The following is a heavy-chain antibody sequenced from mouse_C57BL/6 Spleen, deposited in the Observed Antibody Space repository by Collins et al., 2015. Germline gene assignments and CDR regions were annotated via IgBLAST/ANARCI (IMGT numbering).Heavy chain of an antibody. CDR3: TRREIYYYGSSPYYFDY. CDR1: GYTFTDYE. J-gene: IGHJ2*01. CDR2: IDPETGGT. D-gene: IGHD1-1*01. V-gene: IGHV1-15*01. Sequence: QVQLQQSGAELVRPGASVTLSCKASGYTFTDYEMHWVKQTPVHGLEWIGAIDPETGGTAYNQKFKGKAILTADKSFSTAYMELRSLTSEDSAVYYCTRREIYYYGSSPYYFDYWGQGTTLTVSS.